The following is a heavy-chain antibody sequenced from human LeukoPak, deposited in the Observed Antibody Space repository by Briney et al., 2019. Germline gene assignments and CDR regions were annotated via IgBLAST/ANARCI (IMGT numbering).Heavy chain of an antibody. V-gene: IGHV3-48*02. J-gene: IGHJ6*02. CDR3: ARDARKCMGGSCYGLDV. CDR2: ISSVSTI. CDR1: GFSFSIYD. D-gene: IGHD2-15*01. Sequence: GGSLRLSCAASGFSFSIYDMNWVRQAPGKGLEWLSYISSVSTIYYADSVQGRFTISRDNAKNSLYLQMHSLRDEDTAVYYCARDARKCMGGSCYGLDVWGQGTTVTVSS.